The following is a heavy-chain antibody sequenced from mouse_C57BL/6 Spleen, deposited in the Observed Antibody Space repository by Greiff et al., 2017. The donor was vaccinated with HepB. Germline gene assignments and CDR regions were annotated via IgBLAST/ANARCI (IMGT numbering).Heavy chain of an antibody. Sequence: EVKLVESGGGLVKPGGSLKLSCAASGFTFSSYAMSWVRQTPEKRLEWVATISDGGSYTYYPDNVKGRFTISRDNAKNNLYLQMSHLKSEDTAMYYCARAPSYYGTSGYAMDYWGQGTSVTVSS. CDR2: ISDGGSYT. D-gene: IGHD2-1*01. CDR3: ARAPSYYGTSGYAMDY. CDR1: GFTFSSYA. V-gene: IGHV5-4*03. J-gene: IGHJ4*01.